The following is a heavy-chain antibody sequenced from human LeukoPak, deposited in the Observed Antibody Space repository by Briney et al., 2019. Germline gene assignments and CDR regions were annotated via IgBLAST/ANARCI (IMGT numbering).Heavy chain of an antibody. J-gene: IGHJ6*03. CDR3: ARVPGLAGRAARGRPFYYYYMDV. V-gene: IGHV4-59*01. D-gene: IGHD6-6*01. CDR2: IYYSGST. Sequence: SETLSLTCTVSGGSISSYYWSWIRKPPGKGLEWIGYIYYSGSTNYNPSLKSRVTISVDTSKNQFSLKLSSVTAADTAVYYCARVPGLAGRAARGRPFYYYYMDVWGKGTTVTVS. CDR1: GGSISSYY.